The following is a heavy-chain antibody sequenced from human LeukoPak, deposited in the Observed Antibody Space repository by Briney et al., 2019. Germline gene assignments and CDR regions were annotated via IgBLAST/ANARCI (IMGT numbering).Heavy chain of an antibody. Sequence: SETLSLTCTVSGGSISGYYYNWIRQPPGKGLEWNGYIYYSGSNNYNPFLKSRVTISLDTSKNQFSRKLSSVTTADTAVYYFARSVVTLYWYFDLWGRGTLVTVSS. D-gene: IGHD4-23*01. J-gene: IGHJ2*01. CDR1: GGSISGYY. CDR3: ARSVVTLYWYFDL. V-gene: IGHV4-59*01. CDR2: IYYSGSN.